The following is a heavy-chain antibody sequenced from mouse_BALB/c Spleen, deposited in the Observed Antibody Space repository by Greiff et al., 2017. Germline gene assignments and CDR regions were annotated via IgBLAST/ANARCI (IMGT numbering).Heavy chain of an antibody. CDR3: ATGGARATPMDY. Sequence: DVMLVESGGGLVKPGGSLKLSCAASGFTFSDYYMYWVRQTPEKRLEWVATISDGGSYTYYPDSVKGRFTISRDNAKNNLYLQMSSLKSEDTAMYYCATGGARATPMDYWGQGTSVTVSS. V-gene: IGHV5-4*02. D-gene: IGHD3-1*01. J-gene: IGHJ4*01. CDR1: GFTFSDYY. CDR2: ISDGGSYT.